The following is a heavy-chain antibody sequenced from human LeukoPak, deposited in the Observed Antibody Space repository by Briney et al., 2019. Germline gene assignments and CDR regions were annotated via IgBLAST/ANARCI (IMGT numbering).Heavy chain of an antibody. V-gene: IGHV3-74*01. CDR2: INGDGSST. CDR1: GFSVSTNW. J-gene: IGHJ4*02. CDR3: ASLGGITVTGPYDFDY. D-gene: IGHD1-20*01. Sequence: GGSLRLSCAASGFSVSTNWMHWVRQAPGKGLVWVSRINGDGSSTSYADSVKGRFTISRDNARNTLYLQMNSLRAEDTAVYYCASLGGITVTGPYDFDYWGQGTVVTVSS.